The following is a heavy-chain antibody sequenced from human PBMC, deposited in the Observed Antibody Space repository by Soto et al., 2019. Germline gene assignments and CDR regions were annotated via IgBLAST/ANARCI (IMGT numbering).Heavy chain of an antibody. J-gene: IGHJ6*02. CDR2: ISNSGNTI. CDR1: GFVVKNYE. CDR3: ARDIDNRDYYYGLDV. V-gene: IGHV3-48*03. D-gene: IGHD1-20*01. Sequence: LRLSCVASGFVVKNYEMNWVRQAPGKGLEWISYISNSGNTIYVADSMRGRFTISRDNAKNSLFLQMNSLRADDTAVYYCARDIDNRDYYYGLDVWGQGTTVTVSS.